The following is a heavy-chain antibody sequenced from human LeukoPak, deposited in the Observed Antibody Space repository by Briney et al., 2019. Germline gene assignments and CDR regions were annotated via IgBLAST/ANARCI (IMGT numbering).Heavy chain of an antibody. CDR2: ISSSGSTI. J-gene: IGHJ4*02. Sequence: PGGSLRLSXAASGFTFSSYEMNWVRQAPGKGREWVSYISSSGSTIYYADSVKGRFTISRDNAKNSLYLQMNSLRAEDTAVYYCARVGQQLALDYWGQGTLVTVSS. CDR3: ARVGQQLALDY. D-gene: IGHD6-13*01. CDR1: GFTFSSYE. V-gene: IGHV3-48*03.